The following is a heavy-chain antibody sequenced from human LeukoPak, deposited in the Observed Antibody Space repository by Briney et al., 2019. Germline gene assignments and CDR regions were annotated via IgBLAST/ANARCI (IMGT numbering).Heavy chain of an antibody. CDR3: ARSYDSSGHDAFDI. J-gene: IGHJ3*02. V-gene: IGHV3-11*01. CDR2: ITTSSDYM. D-gene: IGHD3-22*01. Sequence: PGGSLRLSCAASGFPLNNYYMSWIRQAPGKGLEWVSYITTSSDYMYYADSVKGRFTISRDNAKNSLYLQMNSLSAEDTALYHCARSYDSSGHDAFDIWGQGTMVTVSS. CDR1: GFPLNNYY.